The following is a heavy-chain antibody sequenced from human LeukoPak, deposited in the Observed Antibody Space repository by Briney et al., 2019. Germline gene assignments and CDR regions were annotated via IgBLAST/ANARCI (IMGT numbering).Heavy chain of an antibody. V-gene: IGHV4-59*01. J-gene: IGHJ4*02. CDR2: VHYSLNS. CDR3: ACYKIVERNFDF. CDR1: GASIHGYY. D-gene: IGHD5-24*01. Sequence: SETLSLTCTVSGASIHGYYWSWIRQPPGKGLEWIGNVHYSLNSNYSPSLESRVTISMDTSKRQFSLKLTSVTAADTAVYYCACYKIVERNFDFRGQGMLVTVSS.